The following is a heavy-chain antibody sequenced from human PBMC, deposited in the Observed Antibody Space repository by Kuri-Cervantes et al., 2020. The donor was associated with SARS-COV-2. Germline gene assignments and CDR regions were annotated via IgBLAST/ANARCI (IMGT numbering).Heavy chain of an antibody. CDR1: ETTFPNYD. J-gene: IGHJ4*02. D-gene: IGHD2-15*01. Sequence: ASVKVSCKAPETTFPNYDINWVRQATGQGLEWMGWISHYSGNTDYAQRVQDRVILTRDTSTSTVYMELRSLTSDDTAVYYCARGDFTAGFYWGQGTQVTVSS. CDR3: ARGDFTAGFY. CDR2: ISHYSGNT. V-gene: IGHV1-18*01.